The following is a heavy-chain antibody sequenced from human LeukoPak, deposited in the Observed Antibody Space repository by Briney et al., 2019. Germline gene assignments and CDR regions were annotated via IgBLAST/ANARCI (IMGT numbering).Heavy chain of an antibody. CDR2: IYYSGST. V-gene: IGHV4-59*08. D-gene: IGHD3-16*01. J-gene: IGHJ4*02. Sequence: SETLSLTCTVSGGSISSYYWSWIRQPPGKGLEWIGYIYYSGSTSYNPSLKSRVTISVDTSKNQFSLKLSSVTAADTAVYYCARHQRMGTYYFDYWGQGTLVTVSS. CDR1: GGSISSYY. CDR3: ARHQRMGTYYFDY.